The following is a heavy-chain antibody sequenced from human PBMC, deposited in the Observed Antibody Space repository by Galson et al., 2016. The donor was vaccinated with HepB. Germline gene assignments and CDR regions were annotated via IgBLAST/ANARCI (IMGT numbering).Heavy chain of an antibody. CDR2: TSDSGIP. Sequence: SETLSLTCTVSGDSIRSSSWSWLRQPPGKGLVWIGETSDSGIPDYNPSLKSRVTVSVDKSKNQLSLKLTSVTAADTAIYYCANNWGWGFNYWGQGTLVAVSS. V-gene: IGHV4-59*12. CDR1: GDSIRSSS. D-gene: IGHD7-27*01. CDR3: ANNWGWGFNY. J-gene: IGHJ4*02.